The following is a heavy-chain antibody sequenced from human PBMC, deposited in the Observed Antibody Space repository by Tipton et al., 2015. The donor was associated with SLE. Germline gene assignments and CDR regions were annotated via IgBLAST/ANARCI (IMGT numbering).Heavy chain of an antibody. V-gene: IGHV4-59*12. Sequence: TLSLTCTVSGGSISSYYWSWIRQPPGKGLEWIGYISYSGSPNYNPSLKSRVTISVDSSKNQFSLKLSSVTAADTAVYYCASRGRMIAVAVRHAFDIWGQGTMVTVSS. D-gene: IGHD6-19*01. CDR1: GGSISSYY. CDR2: ISYSGSP. J-gene: IGHJ3*02. CDR3: ASRGRMIAVAVRHAFDI.